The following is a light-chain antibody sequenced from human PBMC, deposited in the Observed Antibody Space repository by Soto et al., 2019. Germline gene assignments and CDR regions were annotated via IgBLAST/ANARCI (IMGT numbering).Light chain of an antibody. Sequence: DIPVTQSPSTLSASVADRVTITFRASQTISTWMAWYQQKPGKAPKVLIYDASNLESGVPSRFSGSGSGTEFTLTISSLQPDDSATYHCQQYSSYWTFGQGTKVDIK. CDR1: QTISTW. J-gene: IGKJ1*01. CDR2: DAS. V-gene: IGKV1-5*01. CDR3: QQYSSYWT.